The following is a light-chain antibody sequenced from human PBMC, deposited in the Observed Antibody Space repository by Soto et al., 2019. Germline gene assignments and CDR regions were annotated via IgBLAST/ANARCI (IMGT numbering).Light chain of an antibody. Sequence: DIQMTQSPSSLSASVGDRVNMTCRASRSISRYLSWYQQKPGKAPNLLIYAASSLQSGVPSRFSGSESGTDFTLTISSLQPEDCAIYFCQQANSFPITFGQGTRLEIK. CDR3: QQANSFPIT. J-gene: IGKJ5*01. CDR2: AAS. V-gene: IGKV1-12*01. CDR1: RSISRY.